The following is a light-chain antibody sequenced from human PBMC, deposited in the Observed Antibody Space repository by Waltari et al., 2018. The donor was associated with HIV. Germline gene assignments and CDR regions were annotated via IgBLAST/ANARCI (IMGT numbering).Light chain of an antibody. Sequence: DIVMTQSPDSLAVSLGERATINCKSSQCVLYSSNNKNYLAWYQQKPGQPPKLLIYWASTRESGVPDRFSGSGSGTDFTLTISSLQAEDVAVYYCQQYYSTPHTFGQGTKLEIK. CDR3: QQYYSTPHT. CDR2: WAS. J-gene: IGKJ2*01. CDR1: QCVLYSSNNKNY. V-gene: IGKV4-1*01.